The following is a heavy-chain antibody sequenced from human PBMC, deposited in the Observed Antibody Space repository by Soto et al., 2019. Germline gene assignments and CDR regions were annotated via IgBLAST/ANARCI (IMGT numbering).Heavy chain of an antibody. D-gene: IGHD3-10*01. CDR1: GFTFSSYA. CDR2: ISGSGGST. CDR3: ANRRVKGYGSGSYFFDY. Sequence: GGSLRLSCAASGFTFSSYAMSWVRQAPGKGLEWVSAISGSGGSTYYADSVKGRFTISRDNSKNTLYLQMNSLRAEDTAVYYCANRRVKGYGSGSYFFDYWGQGTLVTVSS. V-gene: IGHV3-23*01. J-gene: IGHJ4*02.